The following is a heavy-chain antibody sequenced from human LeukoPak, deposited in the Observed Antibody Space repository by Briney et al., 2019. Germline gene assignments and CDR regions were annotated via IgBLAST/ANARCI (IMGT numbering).Heavy chain of an antibody. V-gene: IGHV3-30-3*01. J-gene: IGHJ4*02. CDR3: ARWGGYSGYDGSYFDY. D-gene: IGHD5-12*01. Sequence: QPGRSLRLSCAASGFTFSSYAMHWVRQAPGKGLEWVAVISYDGSNKYYADSVKGRFTISRDNSKNTLYLQMNSLRAEDTAVYYCARWGGYSGYDGSYFDYWGQGTLVTVSS. CDR2: ISYDGSNK. CDR1: GFTFSSYA.